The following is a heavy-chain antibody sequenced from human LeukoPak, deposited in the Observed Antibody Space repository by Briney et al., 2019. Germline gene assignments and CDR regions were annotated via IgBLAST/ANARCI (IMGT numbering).Heavy chain of an antibody. CDR1: GFTFSSYG. D-gene: IGHD5-18*01. V-gene: IGHV3-30*18. Sequence: PGRSLRLSCAASGFTFSSYGMHWVRQAPGKGLEWVAVISYDGSNKYYADSVKSRFTISRDNSKNTLYLQMNSLRAEDTAVYYCAKGSGEIQLWSDYFDYWGQGTLVTVSS. J-gene: IGHJ4*02. CDR3: AKGSGEIQLWSDYFDY. CDR2: ISYDGSNK.